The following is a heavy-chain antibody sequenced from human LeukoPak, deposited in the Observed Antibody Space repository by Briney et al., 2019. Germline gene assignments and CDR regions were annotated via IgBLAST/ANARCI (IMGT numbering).Heavy chain of an antibody. CDR3: ARVQMATTINNFYFDY. Sequence: GALVKVSCKTSGIIFSRDGITWVRQAPGQGLEWMGGIIPRFGKANYPQKFQGRITITADESTSTAYMELSSLRSEDTAVYFCARVQMATTINNFYFDYWGPGTLVTVSS. J-gene: IGHJ4*02. V-gene: IGHV1-69*13. CDR1: GIIFSRDG. CDR2: IIPRFGKA. D-gene: IGHD5-24*01.